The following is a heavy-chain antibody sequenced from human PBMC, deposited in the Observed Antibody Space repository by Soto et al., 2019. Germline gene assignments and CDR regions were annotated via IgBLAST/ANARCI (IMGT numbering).Heavy chain of an antibody. Sequence: GASVKVSCKSFGCTSSRSAVLWVRQARGQRLEWIGWVVVGSGYTNYAQRFQERVTITTDMTTSTVYMELSSLRVDDTGVYYCSASTVTTPDYFCSADVFRQGKWVTVS. CDR2: VVVGSGYT. CDR1: GCTSSRSA. J-gene: IGHJ6*02. D-gene: IGHD1-1*01. CDR3: SASTVTTPDYFCSADV. V-gene: IGHV1-58*01.